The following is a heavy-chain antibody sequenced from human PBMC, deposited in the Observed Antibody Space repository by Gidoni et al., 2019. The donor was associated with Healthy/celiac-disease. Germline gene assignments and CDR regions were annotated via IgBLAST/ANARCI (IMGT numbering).Heavy chain of an antibody. CDR1: GFTFSSYA. CDR3: AKAADKTYYYDSSGYDY. CDR2: ISGSGGST. J-gene: IGHJ4*02. Sequence: EVQLLESGGGLVQPGGSLRLPCAASGFTFSSYAMSWVRQAPGKGLEWVSAISGSGGSTYYADSVKGRFTISRDNSKNTLYLQMNSLRAEDTAVYYCAKAADKTYYYDSSGYDYWGQGTLVTVSS. V-gene: IGHV3-23*01. D-gene: IGHD3-22*01.